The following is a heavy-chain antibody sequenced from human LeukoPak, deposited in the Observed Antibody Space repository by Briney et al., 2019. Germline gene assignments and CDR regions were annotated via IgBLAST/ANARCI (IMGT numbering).Heavy chain of an antibody. V-gene: IGHV3-9*01. CDR1: GFSFDDYA. D-gene: IGHD6-6*01. CDR2: ISWNSDAV. CDR3: AKQSTEQFSSSYAYGDFDY. Sequence: GRSLRLSCEASGFSFDDYAMHWVRQAPGKGLEWVSGISWNSDAVGYADSVKGRFTISRDNAKSSLYLQMNGLRAEDTASYYCAKQSTEQFSSSYAYGDFDYWGQGTLVTVSS. J-gene: IGHJ4*02.